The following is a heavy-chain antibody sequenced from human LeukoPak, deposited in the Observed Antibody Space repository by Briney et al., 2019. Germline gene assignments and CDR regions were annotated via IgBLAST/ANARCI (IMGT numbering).Heavy chain of an antibody. D-gene: IGHD4-11*01. V-gene: IGHV3-23*01. CDR3: AKDMSFCDYNDDY. J-gene: IGHJ4*02. CDR2: ISGSGGST. Sequence: GGSLRLSCAASGFTFSSYAMSWVRQAPGKGLEWVSSISGSGGSTYYADSVKGRFTISRDNSKNTLYLQMNSLRAEDTAIYYCAKDMSFCDYNDDYWGQGTLVTVSS. CDR1: GFTFSSYA.